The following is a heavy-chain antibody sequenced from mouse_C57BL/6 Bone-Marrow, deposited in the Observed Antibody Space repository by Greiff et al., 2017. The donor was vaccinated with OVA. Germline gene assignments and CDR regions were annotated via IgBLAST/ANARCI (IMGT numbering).Heavy chain of an antibody. CDR2: IWSGGST. CDR1: GFSLTSYG. CDR3: AKEEFSYYGNPWYFDV. Sequence: QVQLQQSGPGLVQPSQSLSITCTVSGFSLTSYGVHWVRQPPGKGLEWLGVIWSGGSTDYNAAFISRLSISKDNSKSQVFFKMNSLQADDTAIYYCAKEEFSYYGNPWYFDVWGTGTTVTVSS. V-gene: IGHV2-4*01. J-gene: IGHJ1*03. D-gene: IGHD2-1*01.